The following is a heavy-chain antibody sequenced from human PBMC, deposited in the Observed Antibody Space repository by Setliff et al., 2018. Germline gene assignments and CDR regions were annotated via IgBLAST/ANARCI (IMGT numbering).Heavy chain of an antibody. J-gene: IGHJ5*02. Sequence: GGSLRLSCAASGFTFSSYWMSWVRQAPGKGLERLANINEDGSHKWYVDSVKGRFTISRGNAKNSLYLQMNGLRAEDTAVYYCARRGGWVVVTATNWFDPWGQGTLVTVSS. CDR3: ARRGGWVVVTATNWFDP. V-gene: IGHV3-7*03. D-gene: IGHD2-21*02. CDR2: INEDGSHK. CDR1: GFTFSSYW.